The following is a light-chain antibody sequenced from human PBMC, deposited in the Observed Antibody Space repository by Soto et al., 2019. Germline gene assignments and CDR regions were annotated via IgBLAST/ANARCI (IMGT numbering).Light chain of an antibody. CDR2: DAS. V-gene: IGKV3D-15*01. J-gene: IGKJ5*01. Sequence: LPHSPEPLSVSPGHTVTLSCRASQSISSYLAWYQQRPGQPSRLLIYDASNRATGIPARFSGSGSGSEFTLTISGLQSEDFAVYYCQQYNDRPPITFGQGTRLEIK. CDR1: QSISSY. CDR3: QQYNDRPPIT.